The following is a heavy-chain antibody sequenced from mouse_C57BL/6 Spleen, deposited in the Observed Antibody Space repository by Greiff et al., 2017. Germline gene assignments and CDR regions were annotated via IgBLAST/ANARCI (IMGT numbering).Heavy chain of an antibody. Sequence: VQLQQPGAELVKPGASVKMSCTASGYTFTSYWIPWVKQRPGQGLEWIGDIYPGSGSTNYNEKFKSKATLTVDTSSSTAYMQLSSLTSEDSAVYYCAREAKVVGTGWYYFDYWGQGTTLTVSS. CDR3: AREAKVVGTGWYYFDY. CDR2: IYPGSGST. V-gene: IGHV1-55*01. J-gene: IGHJ2*01. CDR1: GYTFTSYW. D-gene: IGHD1-1*01.